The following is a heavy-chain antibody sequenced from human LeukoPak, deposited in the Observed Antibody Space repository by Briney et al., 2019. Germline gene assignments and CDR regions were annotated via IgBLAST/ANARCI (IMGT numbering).Heavy chain of an antibody. Sequence: ASVKVSCKASGYTFTGYYMHWVRQAPGQGLEWMGWINPNSGGTNYAQKFQGRVTMTRNTSISTAYMELSSLRSEDTAVYYCARPPTRRFPGVFGYWGQGTLVTVSS. J-gene: IGHJ4*02. V-gene: IGHV1-2*02. CDR1: GYTFTGYY. D-gene: IGHD3-16*01. CDR3: ARPPTRRFPGVFGY. CDR2: INPNSGGT.